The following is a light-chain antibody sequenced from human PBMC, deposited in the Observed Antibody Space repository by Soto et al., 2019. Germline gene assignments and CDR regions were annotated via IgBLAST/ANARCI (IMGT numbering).Light chain of an antibody. CDR2: GAS. Sequence: EIVMTQSPATLSVSPGERATLSCRASQSVSSNLAGYQQKPGQAPRLLIYGASTRATGIPARFSGSGSGTEFTLTISSLQSEDFAVYYCQQYNNWRPWTFGQGTKVEIK. V-gene: IGKV3-15*01. J-gene: IGKJ1*01. CDR3: QQYNNWRPWT. CDR1: QSVSSN.